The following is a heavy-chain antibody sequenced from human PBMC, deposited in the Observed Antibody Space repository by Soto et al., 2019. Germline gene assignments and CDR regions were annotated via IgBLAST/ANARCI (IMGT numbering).Heavy chain of an antibody. CDR3: SRVGPTTWFYFDY. CDR2: ISYDASNK. V-gene: IGHV3-30-3*01. D-gene: IGHD1-26*01. CDR1: RFTFSSYA. J-gene: IGHJ4*02. Sequence: QVQLVESGGGVVQPGRSLTLSCAASRFTFSSYAMHWVRQAPGKGLEWVAFISYDASNKYYADSVKGRFTISRDNSENTLYLQMNSLRADDTAVYHCSRVGPTTWFYFDYWGQGTLVTVSS.